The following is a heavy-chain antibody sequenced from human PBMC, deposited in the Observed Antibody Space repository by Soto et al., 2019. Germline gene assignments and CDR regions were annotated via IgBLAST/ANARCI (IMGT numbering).Heavy chain of an antibody. CDR1: GFIFSDSA. CDR2: IRSKVNNYAT. Sequence: VQLLESGGALVQPGGSLKLSCAASGFIFSDSALQWVRQASGKGLEWVGGIRSKVNNYATAYAASLEGRFTISRDASKNTVYLQMTSRKSEDTAVYSCARRRVDYWGQGTLVTVSS. J-gene: IGHJ4*02. V-gene: IGHV3-73*01. CDR3: ARRRVDY.